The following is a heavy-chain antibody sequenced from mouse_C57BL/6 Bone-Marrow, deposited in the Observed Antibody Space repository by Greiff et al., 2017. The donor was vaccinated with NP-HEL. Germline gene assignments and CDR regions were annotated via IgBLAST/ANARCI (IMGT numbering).Heavy chain of an antibody. V-gene: IGHV2-9-1*01. CDR2: IWTGGGT. CDR1: GFSLTSYA. D-gene: IGHD2-4*01. J-gene: IGHJ2*01. Sequence: VMLVESGPGLVAPSQSLSITCTVSGFSLTSYAISWVRQPPGKGLEWLGVIWTGGGTNYNSALKSRLSISKDNSKSQVFLKMNSLQTDDTARYYCARFYYDYDVGFDYWGQGTTLTVSS. CDR3: ARFYYDYDVGFDY.